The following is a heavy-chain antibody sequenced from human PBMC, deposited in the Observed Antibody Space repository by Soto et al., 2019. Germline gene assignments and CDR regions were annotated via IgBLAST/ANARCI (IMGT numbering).Heavy chain of an antibody. CDR1: GYTFTSYY. V-gene: IGHV1-46*01. CDR2: INPSGGST. Sequence: ASVKVSCKASGYTFTSYYMHWVRQAPGQGLEWMGIINPSGGSTSYAQKFQGRVTMTRDTSTSTVYMELSSLRSEDTAVYYCARDGLYNWNDGTGWFGPWGQGTLVTVSS. D-gene: IGHD1-20*01. J-gene: IGHJ5*02. CDR3: ARDGLYNWNDGTGWFGP.